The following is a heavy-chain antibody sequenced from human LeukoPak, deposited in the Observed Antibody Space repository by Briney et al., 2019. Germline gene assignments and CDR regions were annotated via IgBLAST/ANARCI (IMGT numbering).Heavy chain of an antibody. CDR1: GDSISSYY. CDR2: IYYSGST. CDR3: ARGTPYNWNAYYYYMDV. J-gene: IGHJ6*03. V-gene: IGHV4-59*01. Sequence: PSETLSLTCTVSGDSISSYYWSWIRQPPGKGLEWIGYIYYSGSTNYNPSLKSRVTISVDTSKNQFSLKLSPVTAADTAVYYCARGTPYNWNAYYYYMDVWAKGTTVTVSS. D-gene: IGHD1-20*01.